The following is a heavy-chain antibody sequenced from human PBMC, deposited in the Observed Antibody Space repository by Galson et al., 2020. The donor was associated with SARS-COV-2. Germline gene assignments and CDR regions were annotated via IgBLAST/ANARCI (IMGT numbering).Heavy chain of an antibody. CDR3: ARDEGIRGYNYGRLYYGMDV. V-gene: IGHV3-21*01. D-gene: IGHD5-18*01. CDR1: GFPYSTYS. J-gene: IGHJ6*02. Sequence: NSGGSLRLSCAASGFPYSTYSMNRVRLAPGKGLERVSSISTSSSYTYDVDSVKGRFSISRDNPRNSLYLQMNSLRAEDTAVYYCARDEGIRGYNYGRLYYGMDVWGQGTTVTVSS. CDR2: ISTSSSYT.